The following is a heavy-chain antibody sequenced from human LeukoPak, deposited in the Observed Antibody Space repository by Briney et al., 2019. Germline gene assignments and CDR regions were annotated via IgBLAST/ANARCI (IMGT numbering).Heavy chain of an antibody. V-gene: IGHV1-8*01. CDR2: MNPNGGNT. J-gene: IGHJ5*02. CDR1: GYTFTSYD. CDR3: ARGNYYGSGSHLRRGFDP. D-gene: IGHD3-10*01. Sequence: ASVKVSCKASGYTFTSYDINWVRQATGQGLEWMGWMNPNGGNTGYAQKFQGRVTMTRNTSISTAYMELSSLRSEDTAVYYCARGNYYGSGSHLRRGFDPWGQGTLVTVSS.